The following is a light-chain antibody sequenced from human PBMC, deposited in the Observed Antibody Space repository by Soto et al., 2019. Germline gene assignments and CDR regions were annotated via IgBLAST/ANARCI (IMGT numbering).Light chain of an antibody. V-gene: IGLV2-14*01. Sequence: QSALTQPASVSGSPGQSITISCTGTSSDIGSNNYVSRFQQRPGKAPTLIIYEVSNRPSGVSTHFSGSKSGNTASLTISGLLPEDEAEYYCSSYTTTTRLFGGGTQLTVL. CDR3: SSYTTTTRL. CDR2: EVS. J-gene: IGLJ3*02. CDR1: SSDIGSNNY.